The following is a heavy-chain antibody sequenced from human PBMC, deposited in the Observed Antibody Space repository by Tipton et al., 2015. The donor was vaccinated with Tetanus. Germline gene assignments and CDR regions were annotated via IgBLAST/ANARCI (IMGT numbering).Heavy chain of an antibody. CDR3: ARRSYCSSSRCFDAFDL. V-gene: IGHV4-61*08. CDR2: IFHSGST. J-gene: IGHJ3*01. CDR1: GGFSSGDYY. Sequence: TLSLTCTVSGGFSSGDYYWSWIRQPPGKGLEWIAYIFHSGSTNYSPSLKSRVAISMDTSKNQISLKLSSVTAADTAVYYCARRSYCSSSRCFDAFDLWGQGTMVTVSS. D-gene: IGHD2-2*01.